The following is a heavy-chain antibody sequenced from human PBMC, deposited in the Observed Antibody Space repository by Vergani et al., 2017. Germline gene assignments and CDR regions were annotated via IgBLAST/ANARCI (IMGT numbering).Heavy chain of an antibody. V-gene: IGHV4-4*03. CDR3: ATIGYRRWGYYFDY. CDR2: ICHTEDT. D-gene: IGHD2-2*02. J-gene: IGHJ4*02. CDR1: GDSISSNNC. Sequence: QVQLQESGPGLVKPPGTLSLTCAVSGDSISSNNCWTWVRQPPGKGLEWIGEICHTEDTKYSPSLKSRVTVSVDVSRNLFSLRLNSVTAADTAVYYCATIGYRRWGYYFDYWGQGILGTVSS.